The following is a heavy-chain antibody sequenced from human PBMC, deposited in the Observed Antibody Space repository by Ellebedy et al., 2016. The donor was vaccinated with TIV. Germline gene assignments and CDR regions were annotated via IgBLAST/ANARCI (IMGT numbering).Heavy chain of an antibody. CDR3: ARASSRILFPYSITLDY. Sequence: SVKGRFSISRDISKNTLYLQMNSLRAEDTAVYYCARASSRILFPYSITLDYWGQGTLVTVSS. V-gene: IGHV3-30*07. D-gene: IGHD2-21*01. J-gene: IGHJ4*02.